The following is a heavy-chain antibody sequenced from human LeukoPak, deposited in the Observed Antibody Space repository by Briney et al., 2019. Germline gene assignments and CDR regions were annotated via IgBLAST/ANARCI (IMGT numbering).Heavy chain of an antibody. CDR3: AKDRNGYFRPFDY. Sequence: GGSLRLSCAASGFTFSSYAMSWVRQAPGKGLEWVSTISGSGSHTNHTDAVKGRFTISRDNSKNTLYLQMNSLRAEDTAVYYCAKDRNGYFRPFDYWGQGTLVTVSS. J-gene: IGHJ4*02. V-gene: IGHV3-23*01. CDR1: GFTFSSYA. D-gene: IGHD2-2*03. CDR2: ISGSGSHT.